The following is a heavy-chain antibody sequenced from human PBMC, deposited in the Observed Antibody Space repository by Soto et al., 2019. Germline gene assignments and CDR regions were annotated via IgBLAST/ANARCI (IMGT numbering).Heavy chain of an antibody. CDR3: AKDVVFVGMATIPFDY. CDR2: ISGSGGST. J-gene: IGHJ4*02. V-gene: IGHV3-23*01. D-gene: IGHD5-12*01. CDR1: GFTFSSYA. Sequence: GGSLRLSCAASGFTFSSYAMSWVRQAPGKGLEWVSAISGSGGSTYYADSVKGRFTISRDNSKNTLYLQMNSLRAEDTAVYYCAKDVVFVGMATIPFDYWGQGTLVTVSS.